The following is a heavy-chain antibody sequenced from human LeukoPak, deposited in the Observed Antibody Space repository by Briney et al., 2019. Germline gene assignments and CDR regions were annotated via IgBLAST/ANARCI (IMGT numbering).Heavy chain of an antibody. J-gene: IGHJ6*03. CDR3: AKEPVKSGPAASRHYYYYYYMDV. CDR2: IRYDGSNK. D-gene: IGHD1-26*01. V-gene: IGHV3-30*02. CDR1: GFTFSSYG. Sequence: PGGSLRLSCAASGFTFSSYGMHWVRQAPGKGLEWVAFIRYDGSNKYYADSVKGRFTISRDNSKNTLYLQMNSLRAEDTAVYYCAKEPVKSGPAASRHYYYYYYMDVWGKGTTVTVSS.